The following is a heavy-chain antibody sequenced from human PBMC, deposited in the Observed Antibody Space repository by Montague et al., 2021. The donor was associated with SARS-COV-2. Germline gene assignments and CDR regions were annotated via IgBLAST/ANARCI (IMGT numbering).Heavy chain of an antibody. D-gene: IGHD3-16*01. V-gene: IGHV4-59*01. CDR2: IYYSGST. J-gene: IGHJ6*02. CDR1: GGSISNYY. Sequence: SETLSLTCTVYGGSISNYYWSWIRKPQGKGLEWMGYIYYSGSTKYNPSLKSRVTISVDTSKSQFSLKLSSVTAADTAVYYCARGGTYHYGMDVWGQGTTVAVSS. CDR3: ARGGTYHYGMDV.